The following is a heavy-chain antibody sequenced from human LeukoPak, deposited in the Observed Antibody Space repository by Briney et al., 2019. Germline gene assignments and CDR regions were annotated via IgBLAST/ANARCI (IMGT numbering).Heavy chain of an antibody. J-gene: IGHJ6*04. CDR2: ISGRGGST. CDR3: AKMGDCSSTSCPPLPYYYYGMDV. Sequence: GGSLRLSCTASGLTFSSYAMSWVRQAPGKGLEWVSAISGRGGSTYYADSVKGRFHISRDNSKNTLYLQMNSLRAEDTAVYYCAKMGDCSSTSCPPLPYYYYGMDVWGKGTTVTVSS. V-gene: IGHV3-23*01. CDR1: GLTFSSYA. D-gene: IGHD2-2*01.